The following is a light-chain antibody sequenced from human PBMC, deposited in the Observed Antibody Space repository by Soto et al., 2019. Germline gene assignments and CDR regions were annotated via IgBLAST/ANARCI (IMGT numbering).Light chain of an antibody. V-gene: IGKV1-17*02. J-gene: IGKJ2*01. Sequence: VQVTQSPSSLSASVGDRVTITCRASQGIRNDLGWYQQKPGKAPKRLIYAASSLQSGVPSRFSGSGSGTTFTLTITDLQPEDVATYYCQQSRTTAYTFAQGTK. CDR3: QQSRTTAYT. CDR1: QGIRND. CDR2: AAS.